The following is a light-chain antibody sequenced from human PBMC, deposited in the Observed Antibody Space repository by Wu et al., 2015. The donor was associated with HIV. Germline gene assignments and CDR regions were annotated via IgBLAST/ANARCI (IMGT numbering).Light chain of an antibody. V-gene: IGKV3-20*01. CDR3: QQYGGSPPVT. CDR1: QSVSGSS. CDR2: HAS. J-gene: IGKJ5*01. Sequence: EVVLTQSPGTLSLSPGERVTLSCMASQSVSGSSLAWYQQRPGQAPRLLIYHASSRATGIPDRFNGSGSGTDFTLTISKLEPEDCAVYYCQQYGGSPPVTFGQGTRLEIK.